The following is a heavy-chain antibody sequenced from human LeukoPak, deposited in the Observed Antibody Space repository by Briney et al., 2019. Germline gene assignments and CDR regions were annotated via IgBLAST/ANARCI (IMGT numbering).Heavy chain of an antibody. CDR1: GFTFSSYW. V-gene: IGHV3-7*01. CDR2: IKQDGTEE. D-gene: IGHD3-9*01. CDR3: ARVGTRDILTGYLYPNNFYFDY. J-gene: IGHJ4*02. Sequence: GGSLRLSCAASGFTFSSYWMSWVRQAPGKGLEWVANIKQDGTEEYFLDSVKGRFTISRDNSKNTLYLQMGSLRAEDMAVYYCARVGTRDILTGYLYPNNFYFDYWGQGTLVTVSS.